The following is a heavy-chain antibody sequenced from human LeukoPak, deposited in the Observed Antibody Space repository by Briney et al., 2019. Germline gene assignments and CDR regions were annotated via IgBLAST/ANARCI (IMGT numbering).Heavy chain of an antibody. Sequence: PGGSLRLSCAASGFSFRSYGMHWVRQAPGKGLEWVAYIQYDGSNQQYADSVKGRFTISRDNSKNTLYLQMNSLRAEDTAVYYCAREAAESGWETPFDYWGQGTLVTVSS. V-gene: IGHV3-30*02. D-gene: IGHD6-19*01. CDR2: IQYDGSNQ. CDR1: GFSFRSYG. CDR3: AREAAESGWETPFDY. J-gene: IGHJ4*02.